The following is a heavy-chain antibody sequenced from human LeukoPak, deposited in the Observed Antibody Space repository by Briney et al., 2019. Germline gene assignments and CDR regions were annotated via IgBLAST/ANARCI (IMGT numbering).Heavy chain of an antibody. D-gene: IGHD6-19*01. Sequence: PSETLSLTCSVSGYSISSGFYWGWIRQPPGKGLEWIASMSHSGSTYFNPSLKSRVTISVDTSKNQFSLKLSSVTAADTAVYYCAREGIAVAGTAGYWGQGTLVTVSS. CDR2: MSHSGST. CDR3: AREGIAVAGTAGY. CDR1: GYSISSGFY. V-gene: IGHV4-38-2*02. J-gene: IGHJ4*02.